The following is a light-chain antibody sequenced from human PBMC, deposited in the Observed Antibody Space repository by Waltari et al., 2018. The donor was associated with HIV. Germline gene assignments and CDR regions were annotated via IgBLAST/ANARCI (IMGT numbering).Light chain of an antibody. V-gene: IGLV1-40*01. CDR1: SSNIGAGYE. CDR3: QSYDSSLSGV. Sequence: QFLLTQPPSVSGAPGQRVTISCTGSSSNIGAGYEVHWYQQLPGTAPKLLIYNDNNRPSGVPDRFSGSKSGTSASLAITGLQAEDEADYYCQSYDSSLSGVFGGGTKLTVL. J-gene: IGLJ3*02. CDR2: NDN.